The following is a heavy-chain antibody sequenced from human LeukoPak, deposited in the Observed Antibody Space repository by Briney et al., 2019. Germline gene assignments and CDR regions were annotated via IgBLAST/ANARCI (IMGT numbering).Heavy chain of an antibody. CDR1: GGSISSYY. J-gene: IGHJ4*02. CDR3: ARGRKLRLGELSFEY. Sequence: SETLSLTCTVSGGSISSYYWSWSRQPPGKGLEWIGYIYYSGSTNYNPSLKSRVTISVDTSKNQFSLKLSSVTAADTAVYYCARGRKLRLGELSFEYWGQGTLVTVSS. D-gene: IGHD3-16*02. V-gene: IGHV4-59*01. CDR2: IYYSGST.